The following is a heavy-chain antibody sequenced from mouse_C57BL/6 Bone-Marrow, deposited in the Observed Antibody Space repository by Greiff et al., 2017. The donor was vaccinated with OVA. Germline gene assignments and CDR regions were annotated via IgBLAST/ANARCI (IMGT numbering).Heavy chain of an antibody. V-gene: IGHV1-64*01. CDR2: IHPNSGST. J-gene: IGHJ1*03. D-gene: IGHD2-2*01. Sequence: QVQLQQSGAELVRPGASVKLSCKASGYTFTSYWMHWVKQRPGQGLEWIGMIHPNSGSTNYNEKFKSKATLTVDKSSSTAYMQLSSLTSEDSAVYYCARGYDVWYFDVWGTGTTVTVSS. CDR1: GYTFTSYW. CDR3: ARGYDVWYFDV.